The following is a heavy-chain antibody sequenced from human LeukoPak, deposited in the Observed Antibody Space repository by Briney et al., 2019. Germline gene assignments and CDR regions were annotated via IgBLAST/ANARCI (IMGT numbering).Heavy chain of an antibody. CDR3: ARERYYYGSGSYYY. Sequence: PGGSLGLSCAASGFSFSNYWMSWVRQVPGKGLEWVANIKQDGSEKYYVDSVKGRFTISRDNAKNSLYLQMNSLRAEDTAVYYCARERYYYGSGSYYYWGQGTLVTVSS. V-gene: IGHV3-7*01. J-gene: IGHJ4*02. CDR2: IKQDGSEK. CDR1: GFSFSNYW. D-gene: IGHD3-10*01.